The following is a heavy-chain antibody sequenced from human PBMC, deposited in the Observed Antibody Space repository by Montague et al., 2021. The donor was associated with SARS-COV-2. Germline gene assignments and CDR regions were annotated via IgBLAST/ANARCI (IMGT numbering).Heavy chain of an antibody. CDR2: INQDETAK. CDR3: ARSPRGSGTGWPDY. V-gene: IGHV3-7*01. CDR1: GFTSGDYQ. J-gene: IGHJ4*02. D-gene: IGHD3/OR15-3a*01. Sequence: SLSLSLSASGFTSGDYQMTWVRQAPGKGLQWVANINQDETAKTYVGSVKGRFTISRDNAKNSLILQMNSLKDEDTAVYYCARSPRGSGTGWPDYWGQGTLVTVSS.